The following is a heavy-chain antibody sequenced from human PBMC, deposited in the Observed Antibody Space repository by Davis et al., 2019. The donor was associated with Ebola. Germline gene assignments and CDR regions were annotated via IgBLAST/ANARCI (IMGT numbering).Heavy chain of an antibody. CDR2: IYSGGST. Sequence: PGGSLRPSCAASGFTVSRHYMSWVGQAPGKGLEWVSVIYSGGSTNYADSVKGRFTISRANAKNTLYLQMNSLRVEDASLYFCTRVATDWFDPWCQGTLVTVSS. CDR3: TRVATDWFDP. V-gene: IGHV3-53*01. J-gene: IGHJ5*02. CDR1: GFTVSRHY.